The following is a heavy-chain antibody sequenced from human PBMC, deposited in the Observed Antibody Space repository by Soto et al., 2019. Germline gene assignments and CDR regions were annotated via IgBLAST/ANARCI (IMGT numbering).Heavy chain of an antibody. CDR3: ARGYRYFRQ. Sequence: SETLSLTCDVSGDSFSGYFCNWLRQPPGKGLELIGEISQVGRASYNPSLETRITISVDTSKTQFSLNLTSVTDADTAVYYCARGYRYFRQWGQGGLVTVSS. D-gene: IGHD3-10*01. J-gene: IGHJ4*02. V-gene: IGHV4-34*01. CDR1: GDSFSGYF. CDR2: ISQVGRA.